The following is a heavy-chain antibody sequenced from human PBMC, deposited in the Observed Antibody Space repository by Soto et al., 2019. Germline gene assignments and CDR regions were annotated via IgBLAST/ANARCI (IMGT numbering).Heavy chain of an antibody. Sequence: QVQLVQSGAEVKKPGSSVKVSCKASGGTFSSYAISWVRQAPGQGLEWMGGIIPIFGTANYAQKFQGRVTITADESTSTAYMELSSLRSEDTAVYYCARDYTETVAGPTPSYFDYWGQGTLVTVSS. CDR2: IIPIFGTA. CDR1: GGTFSSYA. V-gene: IGHV1-69*01. D-gene: IGHD6-19*01. CDR3: ARDYTETVAGPTPSYFDY. J-gene: IGHJ4*02.